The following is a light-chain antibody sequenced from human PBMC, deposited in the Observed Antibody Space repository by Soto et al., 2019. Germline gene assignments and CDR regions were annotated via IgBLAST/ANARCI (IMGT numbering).Light chain of an antibody. CDR1: QSVSSNY. V-gene: IGKV3-20*01. CDR3: HQYGSLYT. J-gene: IGKJ2*01. Sequence: EIVLTQSPGTLSLSPGERATLSCRASQSVSSNYLAWYQQKPGQAPRLLIYGASSRATGIPDRFSVSGSGTDFTLTISRLEPEDFAVYYCHQYGSLYTFGQGTKVEIK. CDR2: GAS.